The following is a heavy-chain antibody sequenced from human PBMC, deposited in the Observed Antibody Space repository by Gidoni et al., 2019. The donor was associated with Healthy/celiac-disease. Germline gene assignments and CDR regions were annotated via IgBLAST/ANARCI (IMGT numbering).Heavy chain of an antibody. V-gene: IGHV4-34*01. CDR3: ARVKLKRYCSGGSCYGNYYGMDV. CDR1: GGSFSGYY. CDR2: INHSGGT. Sequence: QVQLQQWGAGLLKPSETLSLTCAVYGGSFSGYYWSWIRQPPGKGLEWIGEINHSGGTNYNPSLKSRVTISVDTSKNQFSLKLSSVTAADTAVYYCARVKLKRYCSGGSCYGNYYGMDVWGQGTTVTVSS. D-gene: IGHD2-15*01. J-gene: IGHJ6*02.